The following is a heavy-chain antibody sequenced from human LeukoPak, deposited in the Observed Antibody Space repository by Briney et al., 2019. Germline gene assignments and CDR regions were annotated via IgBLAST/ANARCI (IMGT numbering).Heavy chain of an antibody. CDR3: ARGPRDPTEYCSRGTCSPTYEV. CDR1: GFTFSDYE. D-gene: IGHD2-15*01. V-gene: IGHV3-48*03. J-gene: IGHJ4*02. Sequence: GGSLRLACAASGFTFSDYEMNWVRQAPGKGLEWVSYISSSGRRIYYADSVKGRFTISRDNAKNSLYLQMNSLRVDDTAIYYCARGPRDPTEYCSRGTCSPTYEVWGQGTLVTVSS. CDR2: ISSSGRRI.